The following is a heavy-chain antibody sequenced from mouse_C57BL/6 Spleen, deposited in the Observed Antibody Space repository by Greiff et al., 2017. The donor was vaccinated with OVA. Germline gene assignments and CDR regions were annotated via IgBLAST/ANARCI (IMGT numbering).Heavy chain of an antibody. V-gene: IGHV3-6*01. J-gene: IGHJ2*01. CDR1: GYSITSGYY. D-gene: IGHD2-1*01. CDR2: ISYDGSN. Sequence: EVQLQQSGPGLVKPSQSLSLTCSVTGYSITSGYYWNWIRQFPGNKLEWMGYISYDGSNNYNPSLKNRISITRDTSKNQFFLKLNSVTTEDTATYYCARGLLWPPFDYWGQGTTLTVSS. CDR3: ARGLLWPPFDY.